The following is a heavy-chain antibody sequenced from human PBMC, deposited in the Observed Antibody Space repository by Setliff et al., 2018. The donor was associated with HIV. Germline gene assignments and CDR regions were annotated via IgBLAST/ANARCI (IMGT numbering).Heavy chain of an antibody. V-gene: IGHV1-8*02. D-gene: IGHD6-13*01. CDR3: ARGSSYSSSWYVFRPQALNDAFDI. Sequence: ASVKVSCKASGYTFTSYDINWVRQATGQGLEWMGWTNPNSGNTGYAQKFQGRVTMTRNTSISTAYMELSSLRSEDTAVYYCARGSSYSSSWYVFRPQALNDAFDIWAQGTMVTVSS. CDR1: GYTFTSYD. J-gene: IGHJ3*02. CDR2: TNPNSGNT.